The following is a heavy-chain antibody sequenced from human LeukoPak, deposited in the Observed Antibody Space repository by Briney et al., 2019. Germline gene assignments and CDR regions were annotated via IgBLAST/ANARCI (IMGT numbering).Heavy chain of an antibody. CDR3: ARSYSPAV. V-gene: IGHV3-30-3*01. D-gene: IGHD2-15*01. Sequence: GGSLRLSCAASGFTFSSYAMHWVRQAPGKGLEWVAVISYDGSNKYYADSVKGRFTISRDNSKNTLYLQMDSLRAEDTAVYYCARSYSPAVWGQGTLVTVSS. CDR2: ISYDGSNK. CDR1: GFTFSSYA. J-gene: IGHJ1*01.